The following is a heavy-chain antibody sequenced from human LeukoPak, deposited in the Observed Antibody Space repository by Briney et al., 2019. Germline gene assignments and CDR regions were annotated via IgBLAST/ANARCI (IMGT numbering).Heavy chain of an antibody. V-gene: IGHV1-18*01. CDR1: GYTFTSYG. D-gene: IGHD3-10*01. CDR3: ARAGSNGYFDY. Sequence: ASVKVSCKASGYTFTSYGISWVRQAPGQGLEWMGWISAYNGNTNYAQKLQGRVTMTRDTSISTAYMELSRLRSDDTAVYYCARAGSNGYFDYWGQGTLVTVSS. J-gene: IGHJ4*02. CDR2: ISAYNGNT.